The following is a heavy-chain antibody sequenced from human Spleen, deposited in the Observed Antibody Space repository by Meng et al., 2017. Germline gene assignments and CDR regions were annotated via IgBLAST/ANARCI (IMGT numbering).Heavy chain of an antibody. Sequence: GESLKISCAASGFTFSSYGMHWVRQAPDKGLEWVAVIWYDGSNKYYADSVKGRFTISRDNSKNTLYLQMNSLRAEDTAVYYCARVDRYCSSTSCYAFDYWGQGTLVTVSS. J-gene: IGHJ4*02. CDR1: GFTFSSYG. CDR2: IWYDGSNK. CDR3: ARVDRYCSSTSCYAFDY. D-gene: IGHD2-2*01. V-gene: IGHV3-33*01.